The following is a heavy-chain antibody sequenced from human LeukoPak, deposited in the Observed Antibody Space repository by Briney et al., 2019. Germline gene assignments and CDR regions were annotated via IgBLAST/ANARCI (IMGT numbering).Heavy chain of an antibody. CDR3: ARDLYCSSTSCPYGMDV. Sequence: GGSLRLSCAASGFTFSSYSMNWVRQAPGKGLEWVSSISSSSSYIYYADSVKDRFTISRDNAKNSLYLQMNSLRAEDTAVYYCARDLYCSSTSCPYGMDVWGQGTTVTVSS. CDR2: ISSSSSYI. CDR1: GFTFSSYS. D-gene: IGHD2-2*01. V-gene: IGHV3-21*01. J-gene: IGHJ6*02.